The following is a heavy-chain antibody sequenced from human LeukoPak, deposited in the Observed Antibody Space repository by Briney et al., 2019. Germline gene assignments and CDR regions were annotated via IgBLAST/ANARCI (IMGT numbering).Heavy chain of an antibody. D-gene: IGHD3-10*01. CDR1: GGSFSGYY. CDR3: AREGAMVRGKNYYMDV. CDR2: INHSGST. Sequence: SETLSLTCAVYGGSFSGYYWSWIRQPPGKGLEWIGEINHSGSTNYNPSLKSRVTISVDTSKNQFSLKLSSVTAADTAVYYCAREGAMVRGKNYYMDVWGKWTTVTVSS. V-gene: IGHV4-34*01. J-gene: IGHJ6*03.